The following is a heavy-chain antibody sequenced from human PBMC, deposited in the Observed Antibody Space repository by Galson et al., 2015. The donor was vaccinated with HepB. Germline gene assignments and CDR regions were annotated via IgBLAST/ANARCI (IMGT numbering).Heavy chain of an antibody. V-gene: IGHV5-51*01. J-gene: IGHJ3*02. CDR1: GYSFTSYW. CDR3: ARGYCSSTSCEDAFDI. CDR2: IYPGDSDT. Sequence: QSGAEVKKPGESLKISCKGSGYSFTSYWIGWVRQMPGKGLEWMGIIYPGDSDTRYSPSFQGQVTISADKSISTAYLQWSSLKASDTAMYYCARGYCSSTSCEDAFDIWGQGTMVTVSS. D-gene: IGHD2-2*01.